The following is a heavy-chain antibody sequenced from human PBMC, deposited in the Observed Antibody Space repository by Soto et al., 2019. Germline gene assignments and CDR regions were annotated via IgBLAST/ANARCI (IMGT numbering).Heavy chain of an antibody. CDR1: DFSVSSNY. D-gene: IGHD3-10*01. Sequence: ESGGGVIQPGGSLRLSCAASDFSVSSNYMSWVRQAPGTGLEWVAVIFRGGSTYYADSVQGRFTISRDSSENTLFLQMNSLRVEDTAVYYCATDHTHYYYYNGMDVWGPGTTVTV. V-gene: IGHV3-53*01. CDR2: IFRGGST. CDR3: ATDHTHYYYYNGMDV. J-gene: IGHJ6*02.